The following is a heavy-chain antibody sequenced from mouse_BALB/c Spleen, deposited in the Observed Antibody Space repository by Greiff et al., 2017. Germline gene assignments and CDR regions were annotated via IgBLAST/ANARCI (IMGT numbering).Heavy chain of an antibody. CDR1: GFTFSDYY. CDR3: ARGTLGGDY. CDR2: ISDGGSYT. Sequence: EVQLVESGGGLVKPGGSLKLSCAASGFTFSDYYMYWVRQTPEKRLEWVATISDGGSYTYYPDSVKGRFTISRDNAKNNLYLQMSSLKSEDTAMYYCARGTLGGDYWGQGTTLTVSS. J-gene: IGHJ2*01. V-gene: IGHV5-4*02.